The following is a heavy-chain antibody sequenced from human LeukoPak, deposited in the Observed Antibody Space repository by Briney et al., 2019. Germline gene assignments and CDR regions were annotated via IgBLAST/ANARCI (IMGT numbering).Heavy chain of an antibody. J-gene: IGHJ4*02. CDR1: RGSISGYS. Sequence: PSETLSLTCTVSRGSISGYSWSWIRQSPGGGLEWIGYIYYSGDTAYNPSLRSRVTMSVDTSKNQFSLKLSSVTAADTAVYYCARGVGAIVVGRDYFDYWGQGTLVTVSS. V-gene: IGHV4-59*12. D-gene: IGHD3-22*01. CDR2: IYYSGDT. CDR3: ARGVGAIVVGRDYFDY.